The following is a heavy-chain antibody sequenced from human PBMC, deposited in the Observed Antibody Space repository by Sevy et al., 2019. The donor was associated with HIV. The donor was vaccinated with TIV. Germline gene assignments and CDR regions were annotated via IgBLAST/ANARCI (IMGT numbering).Heavy chain of an antibody. J-gene: IGHJ4*02. CDR3: ARIPIYSSSSDGEYYFDY. Sequence: SETLSLTCTVSGGSISSGDYYWSWIRQPPGKGLEWIGYIYYSGSTYYNPSLKSRVTISVDTSKNQFSLKPSSVTAADTAVYYCARIPIYSSSSDGEYYFDYWGQGTLVTVSS. D-gene: IGHD6-6*01. V-gene: IGHV4-30-4*01. CDR2: IYYSGST. CDR1: GGSISSGDYY.